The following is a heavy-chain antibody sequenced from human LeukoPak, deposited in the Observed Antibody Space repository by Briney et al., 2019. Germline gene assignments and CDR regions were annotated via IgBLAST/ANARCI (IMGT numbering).Heavy chain of an antibody. D-gene: IGHD5-12*01. Sequence: ASVKVSCKASGYTFTSFDINWVRQATGQGLEWIGWMNPNSGNTGYAQKFQGRVTMTRKTSISTAYMELSSLRSEDTAVYYCARTYSGYYYYYMDVWGEGTTVTISS. CDR3: ARTYSGYYYYYMDV. J-gene: IGHJ6*03. CDR2: MNPNSGNT. V-gene: IGHV1-8*01. CDR1: GYTFTSFD.